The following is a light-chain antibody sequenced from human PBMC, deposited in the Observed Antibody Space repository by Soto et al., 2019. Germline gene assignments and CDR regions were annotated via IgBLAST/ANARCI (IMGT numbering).Light chain of an antibody. CDR3: QQYNSWPPGGT. J-gene: IGKJ1*01. V-gene: IGKV3-15*01. CDR1: QSVSTN. Sequence: EIVMTQSPATLSVSPGERATLSCRASQSVSTNLAWYQQKPGQAPRLLIYAASTRATGIPTRFSGSGSGTEFTLTISSLQSEAFAVYYCQQYNSWPPGGTFGQGTKAEIK. CDR2: AAS.